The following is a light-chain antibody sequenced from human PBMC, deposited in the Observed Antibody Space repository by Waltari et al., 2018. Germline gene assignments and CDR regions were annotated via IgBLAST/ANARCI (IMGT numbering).Light chain of an antibody. J-gene: IGKJ4*01. V-gene: IGKV1-5*03. CDR3: QQYNNFPLT. Sequence: EIQMTQSPSALSASVGERVTITCRASQSVNRWLAWYQQKPGKAPELLIYKASILESWVPSRFSGSESGTYFTLTISGLQPEDSAVYYCQQYNNFPLTFGGGTRVEIK. CDR2: KAS. CDR1: QSVNRW.